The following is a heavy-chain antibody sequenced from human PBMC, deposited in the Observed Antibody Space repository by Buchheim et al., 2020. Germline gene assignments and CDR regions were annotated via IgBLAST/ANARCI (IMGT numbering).Heavy chain of an antibody. V-gene: IGHV3-30-3*01. CDR3: AKGVFGEPRGYFDY. CDR2: ISYDGSNK. D-gene: IGHD3-10*02. Sequence: QVQLVESGGGVVQPGRSLRLSCAASGFTFIAYTMHWVRQAPGKGLEWVATISYDGSNKYYADSVKGRFTISRDTSKNTLYLQMNSLRAEDTAVYYCAKGVFGEPRGYFDYWGQGTL. J-gene: IGHJ4*02. CDR1: GFTFIAYT.